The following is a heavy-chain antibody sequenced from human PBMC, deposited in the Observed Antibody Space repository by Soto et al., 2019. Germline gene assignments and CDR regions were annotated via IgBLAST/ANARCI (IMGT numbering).Heavy chain of an antibody. Sequence: QVQLQESGPRLVKPSETLSLTCSVSGGSISDDFWSWIRQPPGKGLEWVGNVSPRGTSQYNPSLRGRISVSLDMSNMKFSLRLTSVSASDAAIYYCARQPHPSPGTGWHSAFDHWGQGAQVTVST. CDR3: ARQPHPSPGTGWHSAFDH. D-gene: IGHD3-9*01. V-gene: IGHV4-59*08. J-gene: IGHJ4*02. CDR2: VSPRGTS. CDR1: GGSISDDF.